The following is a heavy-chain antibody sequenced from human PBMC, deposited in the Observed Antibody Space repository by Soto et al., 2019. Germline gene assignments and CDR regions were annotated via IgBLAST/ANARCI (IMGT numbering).Heavy chain of an antibody. V-gene: IGHV4-34*01. CDR2: VNHSGST. D-gene: IGHD3-10*01. J-gene: IGHJ6*02. CDR1: GGSFSDYY. CDR3: ARGHGYYYGSGSLKYGMDV. Sequence: QVQLQQWGAGLLKPSETLSLTCAVYGGSFSDYYWSWVRQPPGKGLEWIGEVNHSGSTNYSPSLKSRATISVDPSKNQFSLKLSSVTAADTAVYYCARGHGYYYGSGSLKYGMDVWGQGTTVTVSS.